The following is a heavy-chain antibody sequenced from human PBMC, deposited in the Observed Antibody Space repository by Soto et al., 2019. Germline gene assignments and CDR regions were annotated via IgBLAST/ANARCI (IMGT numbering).Heavy chain of an antibody. CDR2: ISPKSGGA. CDR1: GYTFSDYY. J-gene: IGHJ1*01. D-gene: IGHD6-13*01. CDR3: ARCHRXXXXXXXX. V-gene: IGHV1-2*02. Sequence: QVQLVQSGAEVRKPGASVTVSCKAGGYTFSDYYIQWVRQAPGQGLEYMGWISPKSGGAAYAQKXXXXXTMTXXXXXXXXXXXLSXXXXXXXXXXXCARCHRXXXXXXXXWG.